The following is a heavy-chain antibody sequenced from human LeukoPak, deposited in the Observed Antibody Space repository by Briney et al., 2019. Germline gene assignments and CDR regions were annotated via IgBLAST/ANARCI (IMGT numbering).Heavy chain of an antibody. CDR3: ARDILVATPGVSGEDY. Sequence: GASVKVSCKASGYTFTSYDINWVRQATGQGLEWMGWTNPNSGNTNYAQKFQGRVTITRNTSISTAYMELSSLRSEDTAVYYCARDILVATPGVSGEDYWGQGTLVTVSS. CDR2: TNPNSGNT. D-gene: IGHD2-8*02. V-gene: IGHV1-8*03. CDR1: GYTFTSYD. J-gene: IGHJ4*02.